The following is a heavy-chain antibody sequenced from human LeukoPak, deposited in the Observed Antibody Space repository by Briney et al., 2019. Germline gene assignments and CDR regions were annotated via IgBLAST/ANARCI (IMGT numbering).Heavy chain of an antibody. CDR3: ARVTYYDILTGYYFDY. CDR2: IYTSGST. Sequence: SQTLSLTCTVSGGSISSGSYYWSWIRQPAGKGLEWIGRIYTSGSTNYNPSLKSRVTISVDTSKNQFSLKLSSVTAADTAVYYCARVTYYDILTGYYFDYWGQGTLVTVSS. V-gene: IGHV4-61*02. CDR1: GGSISSGSYY. J-gene: IGHJ4*02. D-gene: IGHD3-9*01.